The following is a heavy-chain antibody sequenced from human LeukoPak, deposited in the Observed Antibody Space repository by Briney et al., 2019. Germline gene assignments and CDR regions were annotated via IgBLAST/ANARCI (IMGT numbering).Heavy chain of an antibody. CDR3: AREGYYDSSGYYYPLYFDY. CDR1: GFTVSSNY. D-gene: IGHD3-22*01. V-gene: IGHV3-66*01. Sequence: PGGSLRLSCAASGFTVSSNYMSWVRQAPGKGLEWVSVIYSGGSTYYADSVKGGFTISRDNSKNTLYLQMNSLRAEDTAVYYCAREGYYDSSGYYYPLYFDYWGQGTLVTVSS. J-gene: IGHJ4*02. CDR2: IYSGGST.